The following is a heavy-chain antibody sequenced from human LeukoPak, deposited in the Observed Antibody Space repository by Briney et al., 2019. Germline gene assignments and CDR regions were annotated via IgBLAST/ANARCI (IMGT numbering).Heavy chain of an antibody. V-gene: IGHV4-4*07. CDR2: IYTSGST. Sequence: SETLSLTCTVSGDSIGTYYWSWIRQPAGKGLEWIGRIYTSGSTNYNPSLKSRVTISVDTSKNQFSLKLSSVTAADTAVYYCARHGDYVWGSYRLEAFDIWGQGTMVTVSS. J-gene: IGHJ3*02. CDR3: ARHGDYVWGSYRLEAFDI. CDR1: GDSIGTYY. D-gene: IGHD3-16*02.